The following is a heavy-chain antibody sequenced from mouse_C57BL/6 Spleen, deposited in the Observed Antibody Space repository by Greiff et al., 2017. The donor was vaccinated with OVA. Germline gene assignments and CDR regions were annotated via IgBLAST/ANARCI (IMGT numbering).Heavy chain of an antibody. CDR1: GFTFSSYG. CDR2: ISSGGSYT. V-gene: IGHV5-6*01. CDR3: ARLPYFDY. J-gene: IGHJ2*01. Sequence: DVHLVESGGDLVKPGGSLKLSCAASGFTFSSYGMSWVRQTPDKRLEWVATISSGGSYTYYPDSVKGRFTISRDNAKNTLYLQMSSLKSEDTAMYYCARLPYFDYWGQGTTLTVSS.